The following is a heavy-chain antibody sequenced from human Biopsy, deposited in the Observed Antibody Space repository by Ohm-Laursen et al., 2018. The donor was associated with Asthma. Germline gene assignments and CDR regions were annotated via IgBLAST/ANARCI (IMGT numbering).Heavy chain of an antibody. CDR1: GYTFTSYA. CDR3: ARTYYDFLTGQVNDVFAI. J-gene: IGHJ3*02. CDR2: INAGNGNT. V-gene: IGHV1-3*01. D-gene: IGHD3-9*01. Sequence: ASVKVFCKVSGYTFTSYAMHWVRQAPGQRLEWMGWINAGNGNTKYSQKFQGRVTITRDTSASTAYMDLSSLRSEDTAVYYCARTYYDFLTGQVNDVFAIWGQGTMVTVSS.